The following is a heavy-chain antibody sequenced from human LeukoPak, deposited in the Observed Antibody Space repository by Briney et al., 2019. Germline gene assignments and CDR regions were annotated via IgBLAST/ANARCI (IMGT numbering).Heavy chain of an antibody. D-gene: IGHD2-2*01. CDR2: IYHSGST. CDR3: ARFLCSSTSCYSKSRYYYYYYGMDA. J-gene: IGHJ6*02. CDR1: GGSISSSNW. Sequence: PSETLSLTCAVSGGSISSSNWWSWVRQPPGKGLEWIGEIYHSGSTNYNPSLKSRVTISVDKSKNQFSLKLSSVTAADTAVYYCARFLCSSTSCYSKSRYYYYYYGMDAWGQGTTVTVSS. V-gene: IGHV4-4*02.